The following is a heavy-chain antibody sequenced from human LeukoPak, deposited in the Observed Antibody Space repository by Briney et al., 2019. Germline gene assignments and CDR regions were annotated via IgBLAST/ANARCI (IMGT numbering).Heavy chain of an antibody. J-gene: IGHJ4*02. D-gene: IGHD6-6*01. CDR2: INHSGST. Sequence: SGTLSFTCAVYGGSFSGYYWSWIRQPPGKGLEWIGEINHSGSTNYNPSLKSRVTISVDTSKNQFSLNLSSVTAADTTVYFCARAAQYYFDYWGQGTLVTVSS. CDR3: ARAAQYYFDY. V-gene: IGHV4-34*01. CDR1: GGSFSGYY.